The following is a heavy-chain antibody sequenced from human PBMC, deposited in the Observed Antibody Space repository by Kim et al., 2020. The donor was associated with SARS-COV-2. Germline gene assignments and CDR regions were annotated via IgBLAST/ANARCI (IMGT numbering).Heavy chain of an antibody. D-gene: IGHD4-4*01. V-gene: IGHV3-23*01. CDR2: IDTSGVT. Sequence: GGSLRLSCVASGFTFSNYAVSWVRQAPGQGLEWVSGIDTSGVTRYAASVKGRFTISRDYSKNTLYLQMNSLISEDTALYYCAHSYSNRYWNFDLWGRGTL. CDR1: GFTFSNYA. CDR3: AHSYSNRYWNFDL. J-gene: IGHJ2*01.